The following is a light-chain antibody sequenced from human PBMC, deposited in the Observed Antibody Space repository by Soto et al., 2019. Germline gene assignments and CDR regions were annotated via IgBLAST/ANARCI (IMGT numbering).Light chain of an antibody. Sequence: EIVLTQSPATLSMSPGERAALSCRASQSVGSHLAWYQQKPGQAPRLLLYSASTRAAGIPPRFSASGSGTEFTLTISSLQSEDFAVYHCQQYNNWPLTFGPGTRVDIK. V-gene: IGKV3-15*01. J-gene: IGKJ3*01. CDR2: SAS. CDR3: QQYNNWPLT. CDR1: QSVGSH.